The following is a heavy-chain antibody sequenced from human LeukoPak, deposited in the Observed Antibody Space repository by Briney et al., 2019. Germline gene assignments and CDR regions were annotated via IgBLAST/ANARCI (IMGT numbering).Heavy chain of an antibody. Sequence: PSETLSLTYAVYGGSFSGYYWSWIRQPPGKGLEWIGEINHSGSTNYNPSLKSRVTISVDTSKNQFSLKLSSVTAADTAVYYCARKPYDYVWGSYRQRWFDPWGQGTLVTVSS. J-gene: IGHJ5*02. V-gene: IGHV4-34*01. CDR1: GGSFSGYY. D-gene: IGHD3-16*02. CDR2: INHSGST. CDR3: ARKPYDYVWGSYRQRWFDP.